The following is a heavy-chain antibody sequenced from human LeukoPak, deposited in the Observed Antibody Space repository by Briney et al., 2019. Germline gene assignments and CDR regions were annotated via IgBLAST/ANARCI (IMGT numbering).Heavy chain of an antibody. CDR3: ARALSQELIRFSQD. Sequence: GGSLRLSCAASGFTFSSYAMHWVRQAPGKGLEWVAVISYDGSNKYYADSVKGRFTISRDNSKNTLYLQMNGLRADDTAVYYCARALSQELIRFSQDWGQGTLVSVSS. CDR1: GFTFSSYA. CDR2: ISYDGSNK. V-gene: IGHV3-30-3*01. D-gene: IGHD1-1*01. J-gene: IGHJ1*01.